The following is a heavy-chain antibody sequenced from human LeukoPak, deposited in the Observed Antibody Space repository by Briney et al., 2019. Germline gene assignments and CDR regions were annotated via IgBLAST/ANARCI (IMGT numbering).Heavy chain of an antibody. Sequence: SETLSLTCTVSGGSISSYYWSWIRQPPGKGLEWIGYIYYSGGTNYNPSLKSRVTISVDTSKNQFSLKLSSVTAADTAVYYCARVDTAILPYFDYWGQGTLVTVSS. CDR2: IYYSGGT. J-gene: IGHJ4*02. CDR1: GGSISSYY. D-gene: IGHD5-18*01. V-gene: IGHV4-59*01. CDR3: ARVDTAILPYFDY.